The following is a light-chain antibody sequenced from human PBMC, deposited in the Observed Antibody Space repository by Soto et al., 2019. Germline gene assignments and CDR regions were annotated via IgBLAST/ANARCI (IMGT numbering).Light chain of an antibody. CDR3: SSYTNSDTWV. CDR2: EVS. CDR1: NSDIGGYNY. V-gene: IGLV2-14*01. Sequence: QSALTQPASVSGSPGQSITISCTGSNSDIGGYNYVSWYQQYPGKAPKLMIYEVSNRPSGISNRFSASKSGNTASLTISGLQAEDETDYYCSSYTNSDTWVFGGGTKLTVL. J-gene: IGLJ3*02.